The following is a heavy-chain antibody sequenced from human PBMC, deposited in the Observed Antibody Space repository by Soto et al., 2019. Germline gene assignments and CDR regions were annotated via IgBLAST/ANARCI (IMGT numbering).Heavy chain of an antibody. CDR3: ARVYCSGGGCYGIDY. CDR2: INPSGDT. V-gene: IGHV1-46*01. Sequence: QVPLVQSGAEVKKPGASVKISCKASGDTFTSYYMHWVRQAPGQGLEWMGIINPSGDTSYAQKFHSRVTMTRATSTTTVYMELSSLRSADTAVYYCARVYCSGGGCYGIDYWGQGTLVTVSS. D-gene: IGHD2-15*01. J-gene: IGHJ4*02. CDR1: GDTFTSYY.